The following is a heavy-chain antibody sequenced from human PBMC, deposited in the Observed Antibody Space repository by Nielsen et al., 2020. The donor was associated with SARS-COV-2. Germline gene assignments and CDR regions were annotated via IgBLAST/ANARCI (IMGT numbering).Heavy chain of an antibody. D-gene: IGHD3-3*01. Sequence: GESLKISCAASGFTFSSYWMSWVRQAPGKGLERVANIKQDGSEKYYVDSVKGRFTISRDNAKNSLYLQMNSLRAEDTAVYYCARDYEDFWSGYFAFDIWGQGTMVTVSS. CDR3: ARDYEDFWSGYFAFDI. CDR2: IKQDGSEK. J-gene: IGHJ3*02. V-gene: IGHV3-7*01. CDR1: GFTFSSYW.